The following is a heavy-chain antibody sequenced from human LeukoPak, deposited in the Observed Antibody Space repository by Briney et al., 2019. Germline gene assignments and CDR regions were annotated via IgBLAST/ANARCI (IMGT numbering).Heavy chain of an antibody. CDR2: IRYDGSNK. D-gene: IGHD2-15*01. Sequence: PGGSLRLSCAASGFTFSSYGIHWVRQAPGKGLEWVAFIRYDGSNKYYADSVKGRFTISRDNSKNTLYLQMNSLRAEDTAVFYCAKSGLNRFDYWGQGTLVTVSS. CDR1: GFTFSSYG. J-gene: IGHJ4*02. V-gene: IGHV3-30*02. CDR3: AKSGLNRFDY.